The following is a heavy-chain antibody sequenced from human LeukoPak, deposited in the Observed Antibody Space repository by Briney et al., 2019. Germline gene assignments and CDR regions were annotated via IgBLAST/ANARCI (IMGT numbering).Heavy chain of an antibody. D-gene: IGHD2-2*01. Sequence: GGSLRRFCGASGFTFSDHWWSWFRRAPGRGREWGATLIRERSEKYYVDSVKGRFTMSRDNAKNSLYLQMNSLRAEDTAVYYCAKDVGLPGNQLPILGVDYYYYYMDVWGKGTTVTVSS. CDR2: LIRERSEK. J-gene: IGHJ6*03. CDR1: GFTFSDHW. V-gene: IGHV3-7*03. CDR3: AKDVGLPGNQLPILGVDYYYYYMDV.